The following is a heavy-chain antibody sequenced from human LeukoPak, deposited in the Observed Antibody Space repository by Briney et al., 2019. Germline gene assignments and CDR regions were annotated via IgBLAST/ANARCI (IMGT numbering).Heavy chain of an antibody. J-gene: IGHJ4*02. CDR2: IYYSGST. Sequence: SETLSLTCTVSGGPISSYYWSWIRQPPGKGLEWIGYIYYSGSTNYNPSLKSRVTISVDTSKNQFSLKLSSVTAADTAVYYCARDRDYDFWSLWGQGTLVTVSS. V-gene: IGHV4-59*01. D-gene: IGHD3-3*01. CDR3: ARDRDYDFWSL. CDR1: GGPISSYY.